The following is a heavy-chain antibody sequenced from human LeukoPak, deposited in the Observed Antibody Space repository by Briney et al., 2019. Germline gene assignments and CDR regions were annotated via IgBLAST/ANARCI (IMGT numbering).Heavy chain of an antibody. CDR3: ARDFGFSPSSGYSFDY. J-gene: IGHJ4*02. CDR1: GFTFSAYG. Sequence: GGSLRLSCAASGFTFSAYGMHWVRQAPGKGLEWVAVIWYDGSNRQYADSVKGRFTISRDNSKNTLYLQMKSLRAEDTAVYYCARDFGFSPSSGYSFDYWGQGTLVTVSS. V-gene: IGHV3-33*01. D-gene: IGHD3-22*01. CDR2: IWYDGSNR.